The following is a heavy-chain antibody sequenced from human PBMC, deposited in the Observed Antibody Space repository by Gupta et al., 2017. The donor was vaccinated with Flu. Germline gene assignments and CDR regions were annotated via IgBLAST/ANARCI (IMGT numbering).Heavy chain of an antibody. D-gene: IGHD2-21*02. CDR3: ARHCSAVDCYHEELDP. Sequence: AWVRQPPGKALEWLALIYWDDDKRYSPSLKTRLTVSKDTTKNQVVLTVTNVDPVDTGTYFCARHCSAVDCYHEELDPWCQGLLVTV. J-gene: IGHJ5*02. CDR2: IYWDDDK. V-gene: IGHV2-5*02.